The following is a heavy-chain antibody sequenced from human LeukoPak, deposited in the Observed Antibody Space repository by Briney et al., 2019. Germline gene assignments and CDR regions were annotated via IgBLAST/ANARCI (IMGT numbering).Heavy chain of an antibody. Sequence: SQTLSLTCAISGDSVSSINGAWNWVRQSPSRGLEWLGRTYYRSKWYSDSAVPIQGRMSINPDTSKNQFTLHLFSVTPDDTAVYYCARDVATTGWYTFDYWGQGTRVTVSS. CDR1: GDSVSSINGA. CDR3: ARDVATTGWYTFDY. V-gene: IGHV6-1*01. D-gene: IGHD6-19*01. CDR2: TYYRSKWYS. J-gene: IGHJ4*02.